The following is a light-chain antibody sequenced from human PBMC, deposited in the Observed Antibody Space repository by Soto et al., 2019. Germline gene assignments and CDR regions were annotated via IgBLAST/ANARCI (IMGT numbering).Light chain of an antibody. CDR3: QQCNGYSRT. J-gene: IGKJ1*01. V-gene: IGKV1-5*01. Sequence: DIQMTQSHSTLSASVGDRVTITCRASQSISNWLAWYQQKPGKAPKLLIYDASGLERGVPSRFSGSGSGTEFTLTISSLQPDDFATYYCQQCNGYSRTFGQGTKVDSK. CDR2: DAS. CDR1: QSISNW.